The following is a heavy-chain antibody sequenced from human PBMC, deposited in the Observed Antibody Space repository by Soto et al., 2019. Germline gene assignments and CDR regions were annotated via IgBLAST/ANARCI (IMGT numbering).Heavy chain of an antibody. Sequence: GASVKVSCKASGYAFTGYYMHWVRQAPGQGLEWMGWINPNSGGTNYAQKFQGWVTMTRDTSISTAYMELSRLRSDDTAVYYCARDATGTTGRAYGMDVWGQGTTVTVSS. CDR3: ARDATGTTGRAYGMDV. CDR2: INPNSGGT. CDR1: GYAFTGYY. V-gene: IGHV1-2*04. D-gene: IGHD1-7*01. J-gene: IGHJ6*02.